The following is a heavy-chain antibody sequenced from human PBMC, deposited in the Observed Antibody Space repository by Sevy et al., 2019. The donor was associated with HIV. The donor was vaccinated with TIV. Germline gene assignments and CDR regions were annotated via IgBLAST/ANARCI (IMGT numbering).Heavy chain of an antibody. CDR1: GGSITSLY. J-gene: IGHJ4*02. Sequence: SETLSLTCTVSGGSITSLYWNWIRQPPGKGLEWIANIYYNGQINYNLSLKGRVTLSLDTSKNKFSLRLSSVTAADTVMDCCAGENAWGRGYSWGQGTLVTVSS. CDR2: IYYNGQI. V-gene: IGHV4-59*08. CDR3: AGENAWGRGYS. D-gene: IGHD1-26*01.